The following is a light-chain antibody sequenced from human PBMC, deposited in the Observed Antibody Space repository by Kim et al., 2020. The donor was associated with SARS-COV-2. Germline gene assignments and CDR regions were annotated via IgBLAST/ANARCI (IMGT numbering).Light chain of an antibody. CDR2: SAF. J-gene: IGKJ4*01. CDR1: QGINSN. V-gene: IGKV1-9*01. CDR3: QQHHSFPLT. Sequence: ASVRATVTITCRASQGINSNLAWYQQRPGKAPNLLIYSAFTLHSGVPSRFSGSGSGTDFTLTITSLQPEDFATYHCQQHHSFPLTFGGGTKVDIK.